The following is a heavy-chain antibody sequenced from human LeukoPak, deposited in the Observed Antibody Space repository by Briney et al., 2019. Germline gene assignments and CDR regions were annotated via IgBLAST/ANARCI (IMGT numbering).Heavy chain of an antibody. D-gene: IGHD3/OR15-3a*01. CDR2: ISSSSSYI. Sequence: GGSLRLSCAASGFTFSSYSMNCVRQAPGKGLEWVSSISSSSSYIYYADSVKGRFTISRDNAKNSLYLQMNSLRAEDTAVYYCARELDYDGPNGVDYWGQGTLLTVSS. CDR1: GFTFSSYS. CDR3: ARELDYDGPNGVDY. J-gene: IGHJ4*02. V-gene: IGHV3-21*01.